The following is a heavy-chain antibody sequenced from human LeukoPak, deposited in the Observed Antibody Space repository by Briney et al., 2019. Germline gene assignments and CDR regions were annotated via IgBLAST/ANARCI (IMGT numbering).Heavy chain of an antibody. V-gene: IGHV4-38-2*02. Sequence: PSETLSLTCTVSGYSISSGYYWGWIRQPPGKGLEWIGSIYYSGSTYYNPSLKSRVTISVDTSKNQFSLKLRSVTAADTAVYYCARVTGYMIEDYFDYWGQGILVTVSS. D-gene: IGHD3-9*01. CDR2: IYYSGST. CDR1: GYSISSGYY. CDR3: ARVTGYMIEDYFDY. J-gene: IGHJ4*02.